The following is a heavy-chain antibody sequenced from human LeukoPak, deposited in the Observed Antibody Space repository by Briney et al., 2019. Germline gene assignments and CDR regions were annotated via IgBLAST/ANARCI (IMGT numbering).Heavy chain of an antibody. CDR3: ARDESMDV. V-gene: IGHV1-46*01. J-gene: IGHJ6*02. Sequence: GESLKISCKGSGYSFTSYYMHWVRQAPGQGLEWMGIINPSGGSTSYAQKFQGRVTMTRDTSTSTVYMELSSLRSEDTAVYYCARDESMDVWGQGTTVTVSS. CDR2: INPSGGST. CDR1: GYSFTSYY.